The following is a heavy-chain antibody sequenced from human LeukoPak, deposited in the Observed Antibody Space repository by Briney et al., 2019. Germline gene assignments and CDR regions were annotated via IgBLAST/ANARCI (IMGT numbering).Heavy chain of an antibody. J-gene: IGHJ6*03. CDR3: ARDNGVVHGVYYMDV. CDR1: GFTFSNYW. D-gene: IGHD3-3*01. Sequence: GGSLRLSCAASGFTFSNYWMTWVRQAPGKGLKWVADIKQDGSEKLYVNSVRGRFTISRDNAKISLFLQMNSLRAEDTAVYYCARDNGVVHGVYYMDVWGKGTTVTVS. CDR2: IKQDGSEK. V-gene: IGHV3-7*01.